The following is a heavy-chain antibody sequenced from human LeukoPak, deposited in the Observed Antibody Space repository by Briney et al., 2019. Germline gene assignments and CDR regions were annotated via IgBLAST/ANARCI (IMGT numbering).Heavy chain of an antibody. Sequence: ASVKISCKVSGYTFTDYYMHWVQQAPGKGLEWMGLVDPEDGETIYAEKFQGRVTITADTSTDTAYMELSSLRSEDTAVYYCATDRPRTVTTVYYYMDVWGKGITVTVSS. V-gene: IGHV1-69-2*01. J-gene: IGHJ6*03. D-gene: IGHD4-17*01. CDR1: GYTFTDYY. CDR3: ATDRPRTVTTVYYYMDV. CDR2: VDPEDGET.